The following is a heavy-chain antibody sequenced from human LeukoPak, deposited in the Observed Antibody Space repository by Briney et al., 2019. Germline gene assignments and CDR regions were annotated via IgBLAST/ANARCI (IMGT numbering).Heavy chain of an antibody. D-gene: IGHD2-15*01. V-gene: IGHV1-2*02. Sequence: ASVKVSCKASGYPFSGYYMHWVRQAPGQGVEWMGWINPNSGGTNYAQKFQGRVTMTRDTSISTAYMELSRLRSDDTAVYYCARGYCSGGSCTFDYWGQGTLVTVSS. J-gene: IGHJ4*02. CDR3: ARGYCSGGSCTFDY. CDR2: INPNSGGT. CDR1: GYPFSGYY.